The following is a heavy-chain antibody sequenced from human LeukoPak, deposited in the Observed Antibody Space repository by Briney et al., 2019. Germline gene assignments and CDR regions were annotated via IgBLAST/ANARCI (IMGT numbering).Heavy chain of an antibody. J-gene: IGHJ4*02. CDR1: GGSISSYY. V-gene: IGHV4-34*01. CDR3: ARARSGALPTEFDY. D-gene: IGHD2-15*01. Sequence: PSETLSLTCTVSGGSISSYYWSWIRQPAGKGLEWIGEINHSGSTNYNPSLKSRVTISVDTSKNQFSLKLSSVTAADTAVYYCARARSGALPTEFDYWGQGTLVTVSS. CDR2: INHSGST.